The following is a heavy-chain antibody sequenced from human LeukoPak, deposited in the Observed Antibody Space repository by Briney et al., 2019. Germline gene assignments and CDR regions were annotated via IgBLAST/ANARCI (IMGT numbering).Heavy chain of an antibody. CDR3: ARDRSDRFSSIASDY. CDR2: ISYDGSNK. J-gene: IGHJ4*02. Sequence: PGGSLRLSCAASGFTFSSYAMHWVRQAPGKGLEWVAVISYDGSNKYYADPVKGRFTISRDNSKNTLYLQMNSLRAEDTAVYYCARDRSDRFSSIASDYWGQGTLVTVSS. V-gene: IGHV3-30*04. D-gene: IGHD3-3*01. CDR1: GFTFSSYA.